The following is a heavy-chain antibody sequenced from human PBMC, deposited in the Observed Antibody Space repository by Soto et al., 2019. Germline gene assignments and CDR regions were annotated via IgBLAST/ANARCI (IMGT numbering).Heavy chain of an antibody. CDR3: AREKKWLAIDY. J-gene: IGHJ4*02. D-gene: IGHD5-12*01. Sequence: SETLSLTCTVSGGSISSGGYYWSWIRQHPGKGLEWIGYIYYSGSTYYNPSLKSRVTISVDTSKNQFSLKLSSVTAADTAVYYCAREKKWLAIDYWGQGTLVTVSS. V-gene: IGHV4-31*03. CDR2: IYYSGST. CDR1: GGSISSGGYY.